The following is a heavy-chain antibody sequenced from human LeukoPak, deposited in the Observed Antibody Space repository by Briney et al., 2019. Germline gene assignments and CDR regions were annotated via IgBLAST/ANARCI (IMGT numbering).Heavy chain of an antibody. CDR1: GGTFSSYA. Sequence: ASVKVSCKASGGTFSSYAISWVRQAPGQGLEWMGRIIPILGIANYAKKFQGRVTITADKSTSTAYMELSSLRSEDTAVYYCARDRIAAAARDFDYWGQGTLVTVSS. CDR2: IIPILGIA. V-gene: IGHV1-69*04. D-gene: IGHD6-13*01. CDR3: ARDRIAAAARDFDY. J-gene: IGHJ4*02.